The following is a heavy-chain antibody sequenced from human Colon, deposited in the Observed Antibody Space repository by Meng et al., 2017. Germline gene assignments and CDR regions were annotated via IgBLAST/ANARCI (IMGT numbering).Heavy chain of an antibody. V-gene: IGHV3-21*01. CDR3: ARGRVVVVASPSDY. Sequence: EVQLVESGGGLVKPGGSLRLSCAASGFTFNRYSMSWVRQAPGKGLEWVSSISGSSNVIYYADSVKGRFTTSRDNAKNSLYLQMNSLRAEDTAVYYCARGRVVVVASPSDYWGQGTMVTVSS. CDR2: ISGSSNVI. J-gene: IGHJ4*02. CDR1: GFTFNRYS. D-gene: IGHD2-15*01.